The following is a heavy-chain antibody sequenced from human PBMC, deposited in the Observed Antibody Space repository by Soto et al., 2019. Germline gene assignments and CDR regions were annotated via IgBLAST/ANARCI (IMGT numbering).Heavy chain of an antibody. Sequence: SETLPLTCTVFGGSIRSASYHWTWIRQHPGKGLEWIGHIYYTGSTYYNPSLKSRIAISVDASKNQFSLKLTSVTAADTAVYYCASALKISLGEIDYWGQGSLVTVS. V-gene: IGHV4-31*03. CDR1: GGSIRSASYH. D-gene: IGHD3-3*01. CDR2: IYYTGST. CDR3: ASALKISLGEIDY. J-gene: IGHJ4*02.